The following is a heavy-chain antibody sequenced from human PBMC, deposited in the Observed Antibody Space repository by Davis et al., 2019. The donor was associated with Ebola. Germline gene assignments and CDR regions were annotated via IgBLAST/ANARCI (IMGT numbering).Heavy chain of an antibody. CDR1: GYIFTKYW. CDR2: IYPGDSDT. V-gene: IGHV5-51*01. Sequence: GESLKISCKTSGYIFTKYWIGWVRQMPGKGLEWMGIIYPGDSDTRYSPSFQGQVTISADKSISTAYLHWSSLKASDTAMYYCARFTIFGVGQVDYWGQGTLVTVSS. D-gene: IGHD3-3*01. J-gene: IGHJ4*02. CDR3: ARFTIFGVGQVDY.